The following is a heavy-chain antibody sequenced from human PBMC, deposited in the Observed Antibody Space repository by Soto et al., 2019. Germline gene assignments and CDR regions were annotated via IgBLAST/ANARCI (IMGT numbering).Heavy chain of an antibody. J-gene: IGHJ6*04. D-gene: IGHD3-9*01. CDR3: GRGPHTNSFYWGMDV. Sequence: PGGSLRLSCAASGFTFSSYAMSWVRQAPGKGLEWVSAISGSGGSTYYADSVRGRFTISRDNSKNTLYLQMNSLRDEDTAVYYCGRGPHTNSFYWGMDVGGKGTRFTFP. CDR1: GFTFSSYA. V-gene: IGHV3-23*01. CDR2: ISGSGGST.